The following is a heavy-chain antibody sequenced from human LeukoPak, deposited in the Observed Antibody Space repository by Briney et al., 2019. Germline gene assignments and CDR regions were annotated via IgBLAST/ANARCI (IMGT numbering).Heavy chain of an antibody. CDR3: AKDGGLWVSAHWGDS. CDR2: ITTSDGNT. D-gene: IGHD7-27*01. V-gene: IGHV3-23*01. CDR1: GFTFSSYT. J-gene: IGHJ4*02. Sequence: GGSLRLSCAASGFTFSSYTMSWVRQAPGKGLEWVSTITTSDGNTYYADSVKGRFTVSRDNSKNTLFLQMNSLRAEDAAVYYCAKDGGLWVSAHWGDSWGRGTLVTVSS.